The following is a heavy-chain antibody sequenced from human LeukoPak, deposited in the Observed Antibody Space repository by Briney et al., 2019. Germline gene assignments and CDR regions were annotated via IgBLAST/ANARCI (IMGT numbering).Heavy chain of an antibody. CDR1: GFNVSSNY. J-gene: IGHJ5*02. Sequence: GGPLRLSCAASGFNVSSNYMTWVRQAPGKGLPWVSSMYRGDRTYYADSVPRRFTMSREDMKRTVYLQMDSRRAGDTAVYYCARSECTAGSCNWFDPWGQGTPVTVSP. D-gene: IGHD2-8*02. V-gene: IGHV3-66*01. CDR2: MYRGDRT. CDR3: ARSECTAGSCNWFDP.